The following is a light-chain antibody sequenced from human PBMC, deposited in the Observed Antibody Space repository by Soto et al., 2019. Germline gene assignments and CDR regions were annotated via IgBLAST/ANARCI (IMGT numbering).Light chain of an antibody. J-gene: IGKJ2*01. CDR2: AAS. V-gene: IGKV3-11*01. CDR3: QPRSNWPRT. Sequence: EIVLTQSPATLSLSPGERATLSCRASQSVSSYLAWYQQKPGQAPRLLIHAASIRATGVPARFSGSGSGTDFTLTISSLEPEDFAVYYCQPRSNWPRTFGRGTKLEIK. CDR1: QSVSSY.